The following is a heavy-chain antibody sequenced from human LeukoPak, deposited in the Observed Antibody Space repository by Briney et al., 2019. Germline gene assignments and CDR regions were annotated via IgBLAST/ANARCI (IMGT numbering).Heavy chain of an antibody. D-gene: IGHD2-15*01. CDR1: GYTFTSYG. CDR2: ISAYNGNT. V-gene: IGHV1-18*01. J-gene: IGHJ4*02. CDR3: ARGRVVVVAATTNYYFDY. Sequence: ASVKVSCKASGYTFTSYGISWVRQAPGQGLEWMGWISAYNGNTNYAQKLQGRVTMTTDTSTSTAYMELRSLRSDDTAVYYCARGRVVVVAATTNYYFDYWGQGTLVTVSS.